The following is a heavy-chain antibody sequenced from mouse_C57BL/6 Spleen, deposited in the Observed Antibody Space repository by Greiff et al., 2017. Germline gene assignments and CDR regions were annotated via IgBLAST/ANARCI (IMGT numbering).Heavy chain of an antibody. CDR1: GYSFTGYY. CDR2: INPSTGGT. V-gene: IGHV1-42*01. J-gene: IGHJ2*01. CDR3: ARRDYGSSYGYFDY. Sequence: VQLQQSGPELVKPGASVKISCKASGYSFTGYYMNWVKQSPEKSLEWIGEINPSTGGTTYNQKFKAKATLTVDKSSSTAYMQLKSLTSEDSAVYYCARRDYGSSYGYFDYWGQGTTLTVSS. D-gene: IGHD1-1*01.